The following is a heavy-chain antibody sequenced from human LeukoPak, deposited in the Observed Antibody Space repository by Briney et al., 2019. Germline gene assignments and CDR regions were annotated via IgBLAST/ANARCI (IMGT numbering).Heavy chain of an antibody. V-gene: IGHV3-48*03. Sequence: EGSLRLSCAASGFTFSSYEMNWVRQAPGKELEWVSYISSSGSTIYYADSVKGRFTISRDNAKNSLYLQMNSLRDEDTAVYYCARGGWEPQDYYYYYYMDVWGKGTTVTIPS. CDR1: GFTFSSYE. D-gene: IGHD1-26*01. CDR2: ISSSGSTI. CDR3: ARGGWEPQDYYYYYYMDV. J-gene: IGHJ6*03.